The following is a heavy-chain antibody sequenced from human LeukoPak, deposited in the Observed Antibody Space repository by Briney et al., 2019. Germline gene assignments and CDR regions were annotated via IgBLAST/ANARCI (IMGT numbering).Heavy chain of an antibody. CDR1: GGSISSGGYY. CDR2: IYYSGST. Sequence: SETLSLTCTVSGGSISSGGYYWSWIRQHPGKGLEWIGYIYYSGSTYYNPSLKSRVTISVDTSKNQFSLKLSSVTAADTAVYYCARVTPLSALSLSRYGDYGVVDYWGQGTLVTVSS. V-gene: IGHV4-31*03. D-gene: IGHD4-17*01. CDR3: ARVTPLSALSLSRYGDYGVVDY. J-gene: IGHJ4*02.